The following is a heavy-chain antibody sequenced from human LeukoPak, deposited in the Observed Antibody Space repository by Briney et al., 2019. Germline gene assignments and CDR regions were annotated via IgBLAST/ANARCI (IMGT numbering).Heavy chain of an antibody. CDR3: TTGPGYCSSTSCPYYYYMDV. Sequence: GGSLRLSCAASGFTFSNAWMSWVRQAPGKGLEWVGRIKSKTDGGTTDYAAPVKGRFTISRDDSKNTLYPQMNSLKTEDTAVYYCTTGPGYCSSTSCPYYYYMDVWGKGTTVTVSS. D-gene: IGHD2-2*03. J-gene: IGHJ6*03. CDR2: IKSKTDGGTT. V-gene: IGHV3-15*01. CDR1: GFTFSNAW.